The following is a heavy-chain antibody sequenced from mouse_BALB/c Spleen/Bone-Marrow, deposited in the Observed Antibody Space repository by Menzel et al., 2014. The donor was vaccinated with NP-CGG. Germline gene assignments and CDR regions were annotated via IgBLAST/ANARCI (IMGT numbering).Heavy chain of an antibody. CDR2: INPDSSTI. Sequence: EVKLMESGGGLVQPGGPLKLSCAASGFDFSRXWXSWVXQAPGXGLEWIGEINPDSSTINYTPSLKDKFITTRDNAKNTLYLQMSKVRSEDTALYYCARNDGFSFGYWGQGTLVTVSA. J-gene: IGHJ3*01. CDR1: GFDFSRXW. CDR3: ARNDGFSFGY. V-gene: IGHV4-1*02. D-gene: IGHD2-3*01.